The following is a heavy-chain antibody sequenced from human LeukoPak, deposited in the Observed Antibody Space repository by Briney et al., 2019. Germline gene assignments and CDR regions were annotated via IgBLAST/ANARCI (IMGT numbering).Heavy chain of an antibody. V-gene: IGHV3-7*01. Sequence: GGSLRLSCAASGFSFSTYGMHWVRQAPGKGLEWVANIKQDGSEKYYVDSVKGRFTISRDNAENSLYLQMNSLRAEDTAVYYCASPGEGGRLWDFDYWGQGTLVTVSS. CDR3: ASPGEGGRLWDFDY. D-gene: IGHD2-21*01. CDR2: IKQDGSEK. CDR1: GFSFSTYG. J-gene: IGHJ4*02.